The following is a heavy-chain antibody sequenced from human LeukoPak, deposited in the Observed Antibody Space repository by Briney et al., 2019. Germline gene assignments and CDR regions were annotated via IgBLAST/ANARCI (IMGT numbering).Heavy chain of an antibody. V-gene: IGHV3-23*01. CDR3: ARLGDYITSS. CDR1: GFTFSGYG. D-gene: IGHD3-16*01. Sequence: PGGSLRLSCAASGFTFSGYGMHWVRQAPGKGLEWVSAISGSGGSTYYADSVKGRFTISRDNSKNTLYLQMNSLRAEDTAVYYCARLGDYITSSWGQGTLVSVSS. J-gene: IGHJ5*02. CDR2: ISGSGGST.